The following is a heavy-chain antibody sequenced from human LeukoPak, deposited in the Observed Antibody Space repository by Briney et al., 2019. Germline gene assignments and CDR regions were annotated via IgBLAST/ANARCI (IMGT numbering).Heavy chain of an antibody. CDR1: GGSISSSSYY. CDR3: ARQGRGATGLILRYTGSDAFDI. V-gene: IGHV4-39*01. CDR2: IYYSGST. J-gene: IGHJ3*02. Sequence: SETLSLTCTVSGGSISSSSYYWGWIRQPPGKGLEWIGSIYYSGSTYYNPSLKSRVTISVDTSKNQFSLKLSSVTAADTAVYYCARQGRGATGLILRYTGSDAFDIWGQGTMVTVSS. D-gene: IGHD1-26*01.